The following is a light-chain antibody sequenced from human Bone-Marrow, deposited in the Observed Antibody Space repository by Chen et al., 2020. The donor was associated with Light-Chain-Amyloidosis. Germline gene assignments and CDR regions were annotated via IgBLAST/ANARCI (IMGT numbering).Light chain of an antibody. V-gene: IGLV3-21*02. CDR2: DDT. Sequence: SYELTQPPSVSVSPGQTARITCSGDDLPTKDAYWYQQKPGQAPALVVCDDTDRPSGIPERFSGSNSGDTATLTISRVEAGDEADFYCQVWDSNSDQVVFGGGTKLTVL. J-gene: IGLJ2*01. CDR3: QVWDSNSDQVV. CDR1: DLPTKD.